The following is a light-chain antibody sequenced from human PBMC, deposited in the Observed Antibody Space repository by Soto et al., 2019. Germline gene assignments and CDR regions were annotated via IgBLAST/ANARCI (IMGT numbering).Light chain of an antibody. CDR1: QSVDTTF. J-gene: IGKJ1*01. V-gene: IGKV3-20*01. Sequence: EIVLTQSPGSLSLSPGQRATLSCRASQSVDTTFFAWYQKKPGQAPRLLIQGASKRATGIPDRFSGSGSGQDFTLIISRLEAEDFAVYYCQQYMSSVTFGQGTKVEIK. CDR2: GAS. CDR3: QQYMSSVT.